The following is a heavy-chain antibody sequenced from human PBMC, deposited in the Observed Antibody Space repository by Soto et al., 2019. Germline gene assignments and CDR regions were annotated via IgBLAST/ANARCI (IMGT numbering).Heavy chain of an antibody. V-gene: IGHV3-21*01. CDR1: GFTFSSCT. CDR3: SGCSGGACHQNYGMDV. J-gene: IGHJ6*02. Sequence: EVHLVESGGGLVKPGGSLRLSCAVSGFTFSSCTMNWVRQAPGKGLEWVSSISPSTSHLYYADSVKGRFTISRDNAKNSLFLQMNSLRAEDTAVYYCSGCSGGACHQNYGMDVWGQGTTVTGSS. D-gene: IGHD2-15*01. CDR2: ISPSTSHL.